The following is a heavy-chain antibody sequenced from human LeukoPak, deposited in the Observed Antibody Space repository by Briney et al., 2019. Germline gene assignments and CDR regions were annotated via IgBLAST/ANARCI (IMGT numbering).Heavy chain of an antibody. D-gene: IGHD6-19*01. CDR1: GYSSTNYW. Sequence: GESLKISCKGSGYSSTNYWIGWVRQMPGKGLEWMGIIYLGDSDTRYSPSFQGKVTISADKSITTAYLQWSSLKASDTAIYYCARHPSYTSGWPLDYWGQGTLVTVSS. J-gene: IGHJ4*02. CDR2: IYLGDSDT. V-gene: IGHV5-51*01. CDR3: ARHPSYTSGWPLDY.